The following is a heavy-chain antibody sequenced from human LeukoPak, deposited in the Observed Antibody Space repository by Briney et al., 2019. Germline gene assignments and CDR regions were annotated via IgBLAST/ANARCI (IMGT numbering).Heavy chain of an antibody. CDR3: ARDVSPYYYGSPNHAPPFDY. D-gene: IGHD3-10*01. J-gene: IGHJ4*02. CDR2: ISAYNGNT. CDR1: GYTFTSYS. V-gene: IGHV1-18*01. Sequence: GASVKVSCTASGYTFTSYSISWVRQAPGQGLEWMGWISAYNGNTNYAQKLQGRVTMTTDTSTSTAYMELRGLRSDDTAVYYCARDVSPYYYGSPNHAPPFDYWGQGTLVTVSS.